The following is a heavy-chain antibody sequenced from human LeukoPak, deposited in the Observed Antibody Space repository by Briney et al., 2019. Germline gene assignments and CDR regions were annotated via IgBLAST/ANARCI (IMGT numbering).Heavy chain of an antibody. CDR2: IIPIFGTT. V-gene: IGHV1-69*05. D-gene: IGHD5-12*01. CDR3: ARGDSGYDYGFDN. J-gene: IGHJ4*02. CDR1: GGIFSSHA. Sequence: ASVKVSCKASGGIFSSHAISWVRQAPGQGLEWVGGIIPIFGTTNYAQKFQGRVTITTDESTSTGYMELRSLRSDDTAVYYCARGDSGYDYGFDNWGQGTLVTVSS.